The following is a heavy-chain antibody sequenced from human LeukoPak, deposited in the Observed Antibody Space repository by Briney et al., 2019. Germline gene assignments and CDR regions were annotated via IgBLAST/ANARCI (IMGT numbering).Heavy chain of an antibody. J-gene: IGHJ3*02. V-gene: IGHV1-2*02. Sequence: ASVKVSCKASGYTFTGYYMHWVRQAPGQGLEWMGWINPNSGGTNYAQKFQGRVTMTRDTSISTAYMELSRLRSDDTAVYYCARVRGYSYGYSAFDIWGQGTMVTVSS. CDR1: GYTFTGYY. CDR2: INPNSGGT. CDR3: ARVRGYSYGYSAFDI. D-gene: IGHD5-18*01.